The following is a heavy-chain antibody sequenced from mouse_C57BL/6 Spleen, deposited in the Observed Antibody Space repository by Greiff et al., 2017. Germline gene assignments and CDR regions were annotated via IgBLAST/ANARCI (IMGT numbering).Heavy chain of an antibody. V-gene: IGHV1-82*01. D-gene: IGHD1-1*01. CDR1: GYAFSSSW. Sequence: QVQLQQSGPELVKPGASVKISCKASGYAFSSSWMNWVKQRPGKGLEWIGRIYPGDGDTNYNGKFKGKATLTADKSSSTAYMQLSSLTSEDSAVYCCARREVLREDYAMGYWGQGTSVTFSS. CDR3: ARREVLREDYAMGY. J-gene: IGHJ4*01. CDR2: IYPGDGDT.